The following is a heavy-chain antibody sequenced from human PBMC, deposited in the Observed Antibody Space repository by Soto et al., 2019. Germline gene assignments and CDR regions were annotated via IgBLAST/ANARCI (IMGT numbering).Heavy chain of an antibody. V-gene: IGHV4-30-2*01. Sequence: SETLSLTCTVSGGSISSGGYSWSWIRQPPGKGLEWIGYIYHSGSTYYNPSLKSRVTISVDRSKNQFSLKLSSVTAADTAVYYCARDHLGAYHAFDIWGQGTMVTVSS. CDR2: IYHSGST. J-gene: IGHJ3*02. CDR1: GGSISSGGYS. CDR3: ARDHLGAYHAFDI. D-gene: IGHD7-27*01.